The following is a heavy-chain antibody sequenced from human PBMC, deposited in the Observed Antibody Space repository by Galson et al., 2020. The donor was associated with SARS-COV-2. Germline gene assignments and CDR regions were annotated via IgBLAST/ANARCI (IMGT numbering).Heavy chain of an antibody. CDR2: LISDGSST. V-gene: IGHV3-74*01. D-gene: IGHD3-10*01. J-gene: IGHJ6*02. CDR1: GFTFSGYW. Sequence: GGSLRLSCAASGFTFSGYWMHWVRQAPGKGLVWVSRLISDGSSTSYADSVKGRFTISRDNAKNTLYLQMNSLRAEDTAVYYCARWFGDYYYGMDVWGQGTTVTVSS. CDR3: ARWFGDYYYGMDV.